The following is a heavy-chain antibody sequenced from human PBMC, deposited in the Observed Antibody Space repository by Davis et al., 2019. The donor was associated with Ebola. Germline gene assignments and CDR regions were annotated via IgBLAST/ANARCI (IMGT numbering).Heavy chain of an antibody. Sequence: SETLSLTCAVYGGSSSGYYWSRIRQPPGKGLEWIGEINHSGSTNYNPSLKSRVTISVDTSKNQFSLKLSSVTAADTAVYYCARGYYGGWFDPGGQGILVTVSS. CDR1: GGSSSGYY. D-gene: IGHD1-26*01. J-gene: IGHJ5*02. V-gene: IGHV4-34*01. CDR2: INHSGST. CDR3: ARGYYGGWFDP.